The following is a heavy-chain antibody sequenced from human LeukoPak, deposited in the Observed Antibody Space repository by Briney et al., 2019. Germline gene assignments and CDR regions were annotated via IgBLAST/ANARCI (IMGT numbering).Heavy chain of an antibody. J-gene: IGHJ3*02. Sequence: ASVKVSCKASGYTFTGYGISWVRQAPGQGLEWMGWISAYNGNTNYAQKLQGRVTMTTDTSTSTAYMELRSLRSDDTAVYYCARAIVGADAFDIWGQGTMVTVSS. D-gene: IGHD1-26*01. CDR3: ARAIVGADAFDI. CDR2: ISAYNGNT. CDR1: GYTFTGYG. V-gene: IGHV1-18*01.